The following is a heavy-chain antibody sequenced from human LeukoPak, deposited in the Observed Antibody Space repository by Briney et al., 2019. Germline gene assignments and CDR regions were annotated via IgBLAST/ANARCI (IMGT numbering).Heavy chain of an antibody. D-gene: IGHD3-3*01. V-gene: IGHV4-59*01. J-gene: IGHJ4*02. CDR3: AREFSWSGFFDY. CDR2: IYYSGST. CDR1: GGSISSYY. Sequence: SETLSLTCTVSGGSISSYYWSWIRQPPGKGLEWIGYIYYSGSTNSNPSLKSRVTISVDTSKNQFSLKLSSVTAADTAVYYCAREFSWSGFFDYWGQGTLVTVSS.